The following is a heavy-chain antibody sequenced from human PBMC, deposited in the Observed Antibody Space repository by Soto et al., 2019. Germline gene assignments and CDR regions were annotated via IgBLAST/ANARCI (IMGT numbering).Heavy chain of an antibody. V-gene: IGHV1-8*01. CDR3: ARVDRWELPPSFGY. D-gene: IGHD1-26*01. J-gene: IGHJ4*02. CDR2: MNPNSGNT. Sequence: GASVKVSCKASGYTFTSYDINWVRQATGQGLEWMGWMNPNSGNTGYAQKFQGRVTMTRNTSISTAYMELSSLRSEDTAVYYCARVDRWELPPSFGYWGQGTLVTVSS. CDR1: GYTFTSYD.